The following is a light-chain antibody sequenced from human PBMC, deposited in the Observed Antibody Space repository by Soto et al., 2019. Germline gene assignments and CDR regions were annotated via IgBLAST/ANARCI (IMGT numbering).Light chain of an antibody. CDR3: SSYASSSTLV. V-gene: IGLV2-14*01. J-gene: IGLJ2*01. CDR1: SSDVGGYDY. CDR2: DVS. Sequence: QSAPTQPASVSGSPGQSITISCTGTSSDVGGYDYVSWYQQHPGKVPKLMIYDVSSRPSGVSNRFSGSKSGNTASLTISGLQAEDEADYYCSSYASSSTLVFGGGTKVTVL.